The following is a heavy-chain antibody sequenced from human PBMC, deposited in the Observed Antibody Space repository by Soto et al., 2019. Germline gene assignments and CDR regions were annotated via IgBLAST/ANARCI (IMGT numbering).Heavy chain of an antibody. Sequence: QVQLVESGGGVVQPGRSLRLYCAASGFTFNNYAMHWVRQAPGKGLEWVAVISYDGDNAYYAASVTGRFTISRDNSKNTMYLQMNSLRPEDSAVYFCAKEACIGGYCYSRGGYYNAMDVWGQGTTVTVSS. CDR3: AKEACIGGYCYSRGGYYNAMDV. V-gene: IGHV3-30*18. J-gene: IGHJ6*02. CDR2: ISYDGDNA. D-gene: IGHD2-15*01. CDR1: GFTFNNYA.